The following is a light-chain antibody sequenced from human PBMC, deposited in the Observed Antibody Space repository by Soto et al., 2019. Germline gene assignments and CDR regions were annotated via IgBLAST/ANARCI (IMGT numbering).Light chain of an antibody. Sequence: QSALTQPPSASGSPGQSVTISCTGTSSDVGGYKCVSWYQQHPGKAPKLMIYGVTKRPSGVPDRFSGSKSGSTASLTVSGLQADDEADYYCCSYTGGNSLVFGGGTKLTVL. CDR3: CSYTGGNSLV. J-gene: IGLJ2*01. V-gene: IGLV2-8*01. CDR1: SSDVGGYKC. CDR2: GVT.